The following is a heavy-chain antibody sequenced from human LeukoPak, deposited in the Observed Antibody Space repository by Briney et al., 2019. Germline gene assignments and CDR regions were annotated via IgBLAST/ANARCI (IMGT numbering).Heavy chain of an antibody. D-gene: IGHD1-26*01. V-gene: IGHV3-64*01. J-gene: IGHJ4*02. Sequence: PGGSLRLSCAASGFTFSSYAMHWVRQAPGKGLEYVSAISSNGDSTYYANFVKGRFTISRDNSKNTLYLQMASLRGEDTAVYYCARAPREGFSGSYHDYWGQGTLGTVSS. CDR3: ARAPREGFSGSYHDY. CDR2: ISSNGDST. CDR1: GFTFSSYA.